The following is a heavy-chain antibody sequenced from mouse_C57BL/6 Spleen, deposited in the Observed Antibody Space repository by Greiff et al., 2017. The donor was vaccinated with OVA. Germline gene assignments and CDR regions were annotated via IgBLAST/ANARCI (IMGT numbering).Heavy chain of an antibody. V-gene: IGHV1-55*01. CDR3: ARFDYYGSSSDY. CDR2: IYPGSGST. D-gene: IGHD1-1*01. CDR1: GYTFTSYW. Sequence: QVQLKQPGAELVKPGASVKMSCKASGYTFTSYWITWVKQRPGQGLEWIGDIYPGSGSTNYNEKFKSKATLTVDTSSSTAYMQLSSLTSEDSAVYYCARFDYYGSSSDYWGKGTTLTVSS. J-gene: IGHJ2*01.